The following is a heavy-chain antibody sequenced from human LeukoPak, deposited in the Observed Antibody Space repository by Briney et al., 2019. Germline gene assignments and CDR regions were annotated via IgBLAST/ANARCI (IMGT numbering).Heavy chain of an antibody. D-gene: IGHD1-26*01. Sequence: SETLSLXCTVSGGSISSSGYYWGWIRQPPEKGQEWIASIYYSGITYYNPSLKSRVTISVDTSKNQLSLKLSSLTAADTAVYYCARHGYSGSYYGLSWFDPWGQGTLVTVSS. CDR1: GGSISSSGYY. J-gene: IGHJ5*02. V-gene: IGHV4-39*01. CDR3: ARHGYSGSYYGLSWFDP. CDR2: IYYSGIT.